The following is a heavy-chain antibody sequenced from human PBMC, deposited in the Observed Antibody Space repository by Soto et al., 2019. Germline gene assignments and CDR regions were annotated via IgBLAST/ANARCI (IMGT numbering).Heavy chain of an antibody. Sequence: ASVKVSCKASGYTFTNYYMHWVRQAPGQGLEWMGIINPSGGSTSYAQKFQGRVTMTRDTSTSTVYMELSSLRSEDTAVYYCAREGYSYGFNTPMHFDYWGQGTLVTASS. CDR3: AREGYSYGFNTPMHFDY. CDR1: GYTFTNYY. J-gene: IGHJ4*02. CDR2: INPSGGST. V-gene: IGHV1-46*01. D-gene: IGHD5-18*01.